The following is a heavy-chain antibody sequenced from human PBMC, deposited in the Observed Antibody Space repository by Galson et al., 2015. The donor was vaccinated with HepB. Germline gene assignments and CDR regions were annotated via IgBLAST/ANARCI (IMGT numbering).Heavy chain of an antibody. Sequence: SLRLSCAASGFTSSSYAMHWVRQAPGKGLEWVAVISYDGSNKYYADSVKGRFTISRDNAKNSLDLQMNSLRVEDTAMYYCARGHYGLDVWGQGTTVTVSS. V-gene: IGHV3-30-3*01. J-gene: IGHJ6*02. CDR1: GFTSSSYA. CDR3: ARGHYGLDV. CDR2: ISYDGSNK.